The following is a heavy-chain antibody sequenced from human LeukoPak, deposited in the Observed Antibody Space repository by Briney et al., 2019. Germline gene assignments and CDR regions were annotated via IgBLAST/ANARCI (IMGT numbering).Heavy chain of an antibody. CDR3: ARAQAVAGTHNWFDP. Sequence: SETLSLTCAVSGGSISSSNWWSWVRQPPGKGLEWIGEIYHSGSTNYNPSLKSRVTISVDKSKNQFSLKLSSVTAADTAVYYCARAQAVAGTHNWFDPWGQGTLVTVSS. D-gene: IGHD6-19*01. J-gene: IGHJ5*02. CDR1: GGSISSSNW. CDR2: IYHSGST. V-gene: IGHV4-4*02.